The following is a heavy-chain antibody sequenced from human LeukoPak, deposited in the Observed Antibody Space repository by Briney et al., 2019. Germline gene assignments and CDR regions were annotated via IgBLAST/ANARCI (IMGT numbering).Heavy chain of an antibody. D-gene: IGHD3-22*01. Sequence: SETLSLTCTLSGGSISASSYYWGWLRQPPGKGREWVGSVYNSGSTYYNPSLKSLFTISVDTSKNLSSLKLSSVIAADTAVYYCARQVDSSGYYLFDFWGQGALVSVSS. V-gene: IGHV4-39*01. CDR3: ARQVDSSGYYLFDF. CDR2: VYNSGST. J-gene: IGHJ4*02. CDR1: GGSISASSYY.